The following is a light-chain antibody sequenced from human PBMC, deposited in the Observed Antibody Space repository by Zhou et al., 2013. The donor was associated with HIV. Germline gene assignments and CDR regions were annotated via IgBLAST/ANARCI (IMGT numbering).Light chain of an antibody. CDR2: GAS. V-gene: IGKV3-20*01. CDR3: QQYGSSPMCS. J-gene: IGKJ2*04. Sequence: EIVMTQSPATLSVSPGERATLSCRASQSVSSNLAWYQQKPGQAPRLLIYGASSRATGIPDRFSGSGSGTDFTLTISRLEPEDFAVYYCQQYGSSPMCSFGQGTKLEIK. CDR1: QSVSSN.